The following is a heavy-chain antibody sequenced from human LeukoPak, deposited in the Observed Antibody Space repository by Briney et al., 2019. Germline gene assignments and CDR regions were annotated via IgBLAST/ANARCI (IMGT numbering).Heavy chain of an antibody. V-gene: IGHV4-39*01. J-gene: IGHJ4*02. D-gene: IGHD6-19*01. CDR3: ARHPRIAVAPAGDYFDY. CDR2: IYYSGST. CDR1: GGSISSSSYY. Sequence: SETLSLTCTVSGGSISSSSYYWGWIRQPPGKGLEWIGSIYYSGSTYYNPSLKSRVTISVDTSKNQFSLKLSSVTAADTAVYYCARHPRIAVAPAGDYFDYWGQGTLVTVSS.